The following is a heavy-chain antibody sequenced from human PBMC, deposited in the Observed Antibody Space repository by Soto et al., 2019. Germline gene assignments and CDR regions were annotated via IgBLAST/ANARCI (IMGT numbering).Heavy chain of an antibody. CDR1: GYTFTGYY. Sequence: ASVKVSCRASGYTFTGYYMLWVRQAPGQGLEWMGWINPNSGGTNYAQKFQGRVTMTRDTSISTAYMELSRLRSDDTAVYYCARGPYSGSYYGYWGRGTLVTVSS. CDR2: INPNSGGT. J-gene: IGHJ4*02. D-gene: IGHD1-26*01. V-gene: IGHV1-2*02. CDR3: ARGPYSGSYYGY.